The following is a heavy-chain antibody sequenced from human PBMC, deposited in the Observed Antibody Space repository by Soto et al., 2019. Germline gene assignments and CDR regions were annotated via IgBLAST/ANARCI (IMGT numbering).Heavy chain of an antibody. J-gene: IGHJ6*02. Sequence: GGSLRLSCAASGFTFSDYYMSWIRQAPGKGLEWVSYISSSGSTIYYADSVKGRFTISRDNAKNSLYLQMNSLRAEDTAVYYCARAAPNCGGNDPWYYGMDVWGQGTTVTVSS. CDR1: GFTFSDYY. D-gene: IGHD2-15*01. CDR3: ARAAPNCGGNDPWYYGMDV. V-gene: IGHV3-11*01. CDR2: ISSSGSTI.